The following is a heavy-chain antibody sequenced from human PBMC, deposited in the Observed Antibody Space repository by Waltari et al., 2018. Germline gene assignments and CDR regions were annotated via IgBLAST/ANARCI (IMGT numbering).Heavy chain of an antibody. Sequence: QVQLVQSGAEVKKPGSSVKVSCKASGGPFSSYAISWVRQAPGQGLEWMGGIIPILGIANYAQKFQGRVTITADKSTSTAYMELSSLRSEDTAVYYCARAGITIFGVVLYYYMDVWGKGTTVTVSS. J-gene: IGHJ6*03. V-gene: IGHV1-69*10. CDR1: GGPFSSYA. CDR2: IIPILGIA. CDR3: ARAGITIFGVVLYYYMDV. D-gene: IGHD3-3*01.